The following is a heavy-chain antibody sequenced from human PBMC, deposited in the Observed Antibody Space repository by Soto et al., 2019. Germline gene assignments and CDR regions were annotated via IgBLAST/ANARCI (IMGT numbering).Heavy chain of an antibody. D-gene: IGHD2-15*01. CDR1: GYTFTSYD. CDR3: ASFLMVGYYYYYTVG. J-gene: IGHJ6*03. Sequence: ASVKVSCKASGYTFTSYDINWVRQATGQGLEWMGWMNPNSGNTGYAQKFQGRVTMTRNTSISTAYMELSSLRSEDTAVYYCASFLMVGYYYYYTVGWCTALTGTVSS. V-gene: IGHV1-8*01. CDR2: MNPNSGNT.